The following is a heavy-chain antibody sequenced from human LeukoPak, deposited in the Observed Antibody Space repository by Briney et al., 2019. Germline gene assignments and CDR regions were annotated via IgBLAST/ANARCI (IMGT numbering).Heavy chain of an antibody. J-gene: IGHJ4*02. V-gene: IGHV3-53*01. CDR3: ARDGGIVGATNY. CDR1: GGSFSGYY. CDR2: IYSGGRT. Sequence: ETLSLTCAVYGGSFSGYYWSWVRQAPGEGLEWVSVIYSGGRTYYADSVKGRFTISRDNSKNTLYLQMNSLRADDTAVYYCARDGGIVGATNYWGQGTLVTVSS. D-gene: IGHD1-26*01.